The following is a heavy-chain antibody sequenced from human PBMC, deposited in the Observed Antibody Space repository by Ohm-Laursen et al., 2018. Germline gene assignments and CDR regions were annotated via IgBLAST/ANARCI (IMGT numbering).Heavy chain of an antibody. Sequence: SLRLSCAASGFTFSTYWMSWVRQAPGKGLEWVANINQDGSAKYYVDSVRGRFTISRDNAKNSLYLQMKSLSAEDTAIYYCARGVIDFWGQGNPVTVSS. J-gene: IGHJ4*02. CDR2: INQDGSAK. CDR3: ARGVIDF. D-gene: IGHD3-3*01. V-gene: IGHV3-7*01. CDR1: GFTFSTYW.